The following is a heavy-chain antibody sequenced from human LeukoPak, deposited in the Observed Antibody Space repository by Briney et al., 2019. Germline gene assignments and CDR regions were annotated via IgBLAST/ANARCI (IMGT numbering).Heavy chain of an antibody. CDR2: INPNSGGT. V-gene: IGHV1-2*02. CDR3: AKGIRYFDWLGD. J-gene: IGHJ4*02. Sequence: ASVKVSCQASGYTFTGYYMHWVRQAPGQGLEWMGWINPNSGGTNYAQKFQGRVTMTRDTSISTAYMELSRLRSDDTVFYHAAKGIRYFDWLGDWGQGTLVTVSS. CDR1: GYTFTGYY. D-gene: IGHD3-9*01.